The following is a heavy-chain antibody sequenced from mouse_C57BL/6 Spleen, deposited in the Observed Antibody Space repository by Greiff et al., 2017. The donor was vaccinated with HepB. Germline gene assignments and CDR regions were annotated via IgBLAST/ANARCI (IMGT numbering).Heavy chain of an antibody. CDR3: AALTTVVANFDY. J-gene: IGHJ2*01. CDR2: IYPGDGDT. Sequence: QVQLQQSGPELVKPGASVKISCKASGYAFSSSWMNWVKQRPGKGLEWIGRIYPGDGDTNYNGKFKGKATLTADKSSSTAYMQLSSLTSEDSAVYFCAALTTVVANFDYWGQGTTLTVSS. V-gene: IGHV1-82*01. CDR1: GYAFSSSW. D-gene: IGHD1-1*01.